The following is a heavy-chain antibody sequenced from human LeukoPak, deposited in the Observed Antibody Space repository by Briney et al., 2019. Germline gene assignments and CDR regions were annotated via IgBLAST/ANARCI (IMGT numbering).Heavy chain of an antibody. CDR2: INPNSGGT. D-gene: IGHD1-26*01. CDR3: ARGGGSYFGRPFDY. J-gene: IGHJ4*02. CDR1: GYTFTGYY. V-gene: IGHV1-2*02. Sequence: ASVKVSCKASGYTFTGYYMHWVRQAPGQGREWMGWINPNSGGTNYAQKFQGRVTMTRDTSISTAYMELSRLRSDDTAVYYCARGGGSYFGRPFDYWGQGTLVTVSS.